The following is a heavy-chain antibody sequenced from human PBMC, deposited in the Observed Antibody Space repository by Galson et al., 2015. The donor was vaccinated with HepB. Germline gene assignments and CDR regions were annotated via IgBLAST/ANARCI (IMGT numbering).Heavy chain of an antibody. J-gene: IGHJ4*02. CDR3: VRDDALWSWYFDS. CDR1: GFTFGAYE. D-gene: IGHD3-10*01. V-gene: IGHV3-48*03. Sequence: SLRLSCAASGFTFGAYEMNWVRQAPGKGLEWISYISSNGYMIYYAESVKGRFTVSRDNARDSLYLQMNSLRAEDTAVYYCVRDDALWSWYFDSWGQGILVTVSS. CDR2: ISSNGYMI.